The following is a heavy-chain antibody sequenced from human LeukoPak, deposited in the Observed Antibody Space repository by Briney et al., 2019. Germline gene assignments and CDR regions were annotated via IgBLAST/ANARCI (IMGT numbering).Heavy chain of an antibody. CDR3: ARIFDY. CDR2: ISSSSSAI. V-gene: IGHV3-48*02. J-gene: IGHJ4*02. CDR1: GGSISSYH. Sequence: ETLSLTCTVSGGSISSYHWSWVRQAPGKGLEWVSYISSSSSAIFYADSVKGRFTISRDNAKNSLFLQMNSLKDEDTAVYYCARIFDYWGQGTLVTVSS.